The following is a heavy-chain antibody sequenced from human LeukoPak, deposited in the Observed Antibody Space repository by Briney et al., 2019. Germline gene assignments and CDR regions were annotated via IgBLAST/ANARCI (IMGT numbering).Heavy chain of an antibody. CDR3: ASQGDDYDILTGYFLP. Sequence: SETLSLTCTVSGGSVTSGSYYWSWIRQPPGKGLEWIGYISYSGSTNHNPSLKSRVTISLDTSKNQFFLKLSSVTAADTAVYYCASQGDDYDILTGYFLPWGQGTLVTVSS. J-gene: IGHJ5*02. CDR2: ISYSGST. CDR1: GGSVTSGSYY. V-gene: IGHV4-61*01. D-gene: IGHD3-9*01.